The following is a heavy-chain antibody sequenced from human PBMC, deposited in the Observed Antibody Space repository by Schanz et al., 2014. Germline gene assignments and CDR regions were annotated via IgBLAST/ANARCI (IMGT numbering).Heavy chain of an antibody. V-gene: IGHV1-46*01. CDR1: GYTFTSYY. Sequence: QVQLVQSGAEVKQRGASVKVSCKASGYTFTSYYIHWVRQAPGQGLEWMATINPSGGSTSFAQKLQGRVTMTRATSTSTVNMELTSLRSEDTAVYYCARDPYSASYFPSPPLYGLDVWGQGTTVTVSS. J-gene: IGHJ6*02. CDR2: INPSGGST. D-gene: IGHD1-26*01. CDR3: ARDPYSASYFPSPPLYGLDV.